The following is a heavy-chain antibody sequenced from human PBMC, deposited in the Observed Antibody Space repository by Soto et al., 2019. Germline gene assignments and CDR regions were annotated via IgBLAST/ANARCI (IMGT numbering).Heavy chain of an antibody. CDR1: GGTFSSYA. D-gene: IGHD5-18*01. J-gene: IGHJ5*02. CDR3: ARDGYIDGFPFHNGIDP. CDR2: IIPIFGTA. V-gene: IGHV1-69*06. Sequence: GASVKVSCKASGGTFSSYAISWVRQAPGQGLEWMGGIIPIFGTANYAQKFQGRVTITADKSTSTAYMELSSLRSEDTAVYYCARDGYIDGFPFHNGIDPWGQGTLVTVSS.